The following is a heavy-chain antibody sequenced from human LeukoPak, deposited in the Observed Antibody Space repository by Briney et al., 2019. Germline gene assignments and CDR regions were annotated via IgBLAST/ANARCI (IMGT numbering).Heavy chain of an antibody. J-gene: IGHJ4*02. CDR3: ARDSAVYDSSGYYLGY. CDR2: INPSGGST. CDR1: GYTFTSYY. Sequence: ASVKVSCKASGYTFTSYYMHWVRQAPGQGLEWMGIINPSGGSTSYAQKFQGRVTMTRDMSTSTVYMELSSLRSEDTAVYYCARDSAVYDSSGYYLGYWGQGTLVTVSS. V-gene: IGHV1-46*01. D-gene: IGHD3-22*01.